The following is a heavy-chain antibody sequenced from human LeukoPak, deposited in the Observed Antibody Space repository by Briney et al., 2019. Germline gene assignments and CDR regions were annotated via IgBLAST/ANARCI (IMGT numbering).Heavy chain of an antibody. CDR3: ARGPYTSGSFKFDY. V-gene: IGHV4-4*07. CDR2: IYSNENT. J-gene: IGHJ4*02. D-gene: IGHD3-10*01. Sequence: SETLSLTCTVSGGSISSVYWSWIRQPAGKGLEWIGRIYSNENTNYKPSLKSRVTMSLDTSKNQFSLKLSSVTAADTAVYYCARGPYTSGSFKFDYWGQGILVTVSS. CDR1: GGSISSVY.